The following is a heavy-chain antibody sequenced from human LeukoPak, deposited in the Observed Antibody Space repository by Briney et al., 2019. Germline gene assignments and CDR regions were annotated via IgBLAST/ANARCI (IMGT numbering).Heavy chain of an antibody. Sequence: PSETLSLTCAVYGGSFSGYYWSWIRQPPGKGLEWIGEINHSGSTNYNPSLKSRVTISVDTSKNQFSLKLSSVTAADTAVYYCARDKHDAFDIWGQGTMVTVSS. CDR3: ARDKHDAFDI. J-gene: IGHJ3*02. CDR2: INHSGST. CDR1: GGSFSGYY. V-gene: IGHV4-34*01.